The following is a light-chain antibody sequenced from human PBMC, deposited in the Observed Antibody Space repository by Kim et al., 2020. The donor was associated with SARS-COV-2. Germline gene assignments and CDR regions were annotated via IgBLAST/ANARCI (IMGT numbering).Light chain of an antibody. CDR3: SSYADNNNVI. V-gene: IGLV2-8*01. CDR1: SSDVGGYNF. J-gene: IGLJ2*01. Sequence: QSALTQSPSASGSPGQSVTISCTGTSSDVGGYNFVSWYQQHPGKAPKLIIYEVTRRPSGVPDRFSGSKSGNTASLSVSGLQADDEADYYCSSYADNNNVIFGGGTQLTVL. CDR2: EVT.